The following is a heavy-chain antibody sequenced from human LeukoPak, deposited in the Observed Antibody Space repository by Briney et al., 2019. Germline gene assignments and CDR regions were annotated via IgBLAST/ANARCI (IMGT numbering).Heavy chain of an antibody. CDR3: ARDGRQLALDY. CDR1: GYSISSGGYY. CDR2: IYYRGST. J-gene: IGHJ4*02. V-gene: IGHV4-31*03. Sequence: SETLSLTCTVSGYSISSGGYYWSWIRQHPGKGLEWIGYIYYRGSTSSNPSLKSRVTFSADTSKNQFSLKLSSVTAADTALYYCARDGRQLALDYWGQGTLVTVSS. D-gene: IGHD6-13*01.